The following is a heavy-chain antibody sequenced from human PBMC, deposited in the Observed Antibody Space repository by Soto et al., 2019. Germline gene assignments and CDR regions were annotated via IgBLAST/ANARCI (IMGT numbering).Heavy chain of an antibody. J-gene: IGHJ5*02. Sequence: SETLSLTCTVSGGSISSFYWSWIRQPPGKGLEWIGYIYYSGSTNYNPSLRSRVTISVDTSENQFSLKLSSVTAADTAVYYCARETRYCSITSCYHWFDPWGQGTLVTVSS. V-gene: IGHV4-59*01. D-gene: IGHD2-2*01. CDR2: IYYSGST. CDR3: ARETRYCSITSCYHWFDP. CDR1: GGSISSFY.